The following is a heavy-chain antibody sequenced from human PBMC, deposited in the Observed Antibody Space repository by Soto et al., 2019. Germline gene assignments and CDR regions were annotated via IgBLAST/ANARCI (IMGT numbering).Heavy chain of an antibody. CDR3: ARNLGYYDSSGYYLPNWFDP. Sequence: SETLSLTCTVSGGSISSGGYYWSWIRQHPGKGLEWIGYIYDSGSTFYNPSLKSRATISTDTSKNQLSLKLTSVTAADTAVYYCARNLGYYDSSGYYLPNWFDPWGQGTLVTVSS. J-gene: IGHJ5*02. V-gene: IGHV4-30-4*08. CDR2: IYDSGST. D-gene: IGHD3-22*01. CDR1: GGSISSGGYY.